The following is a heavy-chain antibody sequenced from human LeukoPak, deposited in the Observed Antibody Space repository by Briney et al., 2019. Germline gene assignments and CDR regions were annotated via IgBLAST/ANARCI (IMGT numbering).Heavy chain of an antibody. D-gene: IGHD2-2*02. V-gene: IGHV1-2*02. CDR1: GYTFTGYY. J-gene: IGHJ6*03. CDR3: AREVPGAIDYYNYMDV. Sequence: ASVKVSCKASGYTFTGYYMHWVRQAPGQGLEWMGWINPNSGGTNYAQKFRGRVTMTTDTSTSTAYVELRSLRSDDTAVYYCAREVPGAIDYYNYMDVWVKGTTVVASS. CDR2: INPNSGGT.